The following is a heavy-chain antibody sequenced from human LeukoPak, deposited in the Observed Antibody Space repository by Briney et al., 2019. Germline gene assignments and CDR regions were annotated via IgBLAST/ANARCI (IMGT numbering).Heavy chain of an antibody. J-gene: IGHJ4*02. V-gene: IGHV3-48*03. Sequence: PGGSLRLSCAASGFIFSSFAMNWVRQAPGEGLEWISYITSSGTITYADSVKGQFPISKDNAKISLYLQTNSLRAEGAAVYYCARGPAVPLYWGWGTLVTVSS. CDR2: ITSSGTI. D-gene: IGHD2-2*01. CDR3: ARGPAVPLY. CDR1: GFIFSSFA.